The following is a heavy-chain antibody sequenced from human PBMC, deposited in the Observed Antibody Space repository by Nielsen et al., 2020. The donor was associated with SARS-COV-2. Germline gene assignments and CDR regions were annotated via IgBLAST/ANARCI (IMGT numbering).Heavy chain of an antibody. CDR3: ARHIDRWLVRPGAFDI. CDR1: GYSFTSYW. CDR2: IYPGDSDT. D-gene: IGHD6-19*01. J-gene: IGHJ3*02. V-gene: IGHV5-51*01. Sequence: GGSLRLSCTGSGYSFTSYWIGWVRQIPGKGLEWMGIIYPGDSDTRYSPSFQGQVTISADKSISTAYLQWSSLKASDTAMYYCARHIDRWLVRPGAFDIWGQGTMVTVSS.